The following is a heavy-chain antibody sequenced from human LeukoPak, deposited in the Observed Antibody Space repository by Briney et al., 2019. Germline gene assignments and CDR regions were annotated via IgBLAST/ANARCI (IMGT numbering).Heavy chain of an antibody. CDR3: ARGYSFGYRPLDY. CDR1: GFIVSSNY. V-gene: IGHV3-53*01. D-gene: IGHD5-18*01. J-gene: IGHJ4*02. CDR2: ISTAGGST. Sequence: GGSLRLSCAASGFIVSSNYMSWVRQAPGKGLEWVSAISTAGGSTYYAGSVKGRFTISRDNSKNTLHLQVNSLRAEDTAVYYCARGYSFGYRPLDYWGQGTLVTVSS.